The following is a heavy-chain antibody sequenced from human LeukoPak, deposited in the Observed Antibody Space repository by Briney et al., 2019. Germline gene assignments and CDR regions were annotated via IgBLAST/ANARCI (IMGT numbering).Heavy chain of an antibody. CDR2: TKPDGTAE. CDR3: VRYGLTAALDF. D-gene: IGHD2-21*02. CDR1: GFTFRNYW. J-gene: IGHJ4*02. V-gene: IGHV3-7*01. Sequence: PGGSLRLSCAASGFTFRNYWLGWVRQAPGKGLEWVANTKPDGTAEYYADSVRGRFTTSRDNANNFLYLQMNSLRGEDTAVYYCVRYGLTAALDFWGQGTLVTVSS.